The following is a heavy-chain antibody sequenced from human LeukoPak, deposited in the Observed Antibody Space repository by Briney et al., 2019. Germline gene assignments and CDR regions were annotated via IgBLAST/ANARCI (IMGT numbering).Heavy chain of an antibody. Sequence: SETLSLTCAVYGGSFSGYYWSWIRQPPGKGLEWIGEINHSGSTNYNPSLKSRVTISVDTSKNQFSLKLSSVTAADTAVYYCARGRGGDYDILTGYPGGFDYWGQGTLVTVSS. CDR2: INHSGST. D-gene: IGHD3-9*01. CDR1: GGSFSGYY. V-gene: IGHV4-34*01. CDR3: ARGRGGDYDILTGYPGGFDY. J-gene: IGHJ4*02.